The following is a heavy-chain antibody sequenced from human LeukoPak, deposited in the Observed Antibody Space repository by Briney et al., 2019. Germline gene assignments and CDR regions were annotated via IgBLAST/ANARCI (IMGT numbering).Heavy chain of an antibody. D-gene: IGHD3-9*01. CDR3: ARDPYYDILTGYESDY. CDR2: IYYSGST. CDR1: GGSISSYY. V-gene: IGHV4-59*01. Sequence: SETLSLTCTVSGGSISSYYWSWIRQPPGKGLEWIGYIYYSGSTNYNPSLKSRVTISVDTSKNQFSLKLSSVTAADTAVYYCARDPYYDILTGYESDYWGQGTLVTVSS. J-gene: IGHJ4*02.